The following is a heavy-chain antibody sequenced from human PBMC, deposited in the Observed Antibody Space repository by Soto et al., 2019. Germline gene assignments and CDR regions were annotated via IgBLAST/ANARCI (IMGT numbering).Heavy chain of an antibody. CDR3: AKGSSSCYYRYYYYGMDV. CDR2: ISANGGSP. CDR1: GFKFSNFV. D-gene: IGHD6-25*01. J-gene: IGHJ6*02. Sequence: GGSLRLSCAASGFKFSNFVMSWVRRCPGKGLEWVSVISANGGSPYYSGSVQGRFTISRDNSDNTVFLQMNSLRADDTAIYYCAKGSSSCYYRYYYYGMDVWGQGTTVTVSS. V-gene: IGHV3-23*01.